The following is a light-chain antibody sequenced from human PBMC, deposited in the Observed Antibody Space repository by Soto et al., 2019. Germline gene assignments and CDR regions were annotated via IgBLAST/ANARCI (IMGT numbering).Light chain of an antibody. J-gene: IGKJ1*01. CDR3: QQYGSSPRK. CDR1: QSVSSSY. V-gene: IGKV3-20*01. CDR2: GAS. Sequence: EIVLTQSPGTLSLSPGERATLSCRASQSVSSSYLAWYQQKPGQAPRLLIYGASSRATGIQDRFSGSGSGTDFTLTISRLEPEDFAVYYCQQYGSSPRKFGQGTKVEI.